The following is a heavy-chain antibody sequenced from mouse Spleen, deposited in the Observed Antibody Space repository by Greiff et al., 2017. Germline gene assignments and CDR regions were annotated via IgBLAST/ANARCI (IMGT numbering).Heavy chain of an antibody. D-gene: IGHD2-14*01. J-gene: IGHJ3*01. Sequence: EVQLQQSGPGLVKPSQSLSLTCSVTGYSITSGYYWNWIRQFPGNKLEWMGYISYDGSNNYNPSLKNRISITRDTSKNQFFLKLNSVTTEDTATYYCARGGAYYRYDGFAYWGQGTLVTVSA. V-gene: IGHV3-6*01. CDR3: ARGGAYYRYDGFAY. CDR1: GYSITSGYY. CDR2: ISYDGSN.